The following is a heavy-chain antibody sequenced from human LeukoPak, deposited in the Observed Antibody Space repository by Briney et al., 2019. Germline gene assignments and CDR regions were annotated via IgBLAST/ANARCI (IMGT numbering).Heavy chain of an antibody. CDR2: ISSSGSTT. CDR1: GFTFSNYF. D-gene: IGHD6-13*01. Sequence: GGSLTLSCADSGFTFSNYFMSWVRQAPGKGLEWVSRISSSGSTTFYTHTVKARYTPSRDKSKNTRYLQMNSLRAEDTAVYYCAKDRTNSWRNFDYWGQGTLVTVAS. CDR3: AKDRTNSWRNFDY. J-gene: IGHJ4*02. V-gene: IGHV3-23*01.